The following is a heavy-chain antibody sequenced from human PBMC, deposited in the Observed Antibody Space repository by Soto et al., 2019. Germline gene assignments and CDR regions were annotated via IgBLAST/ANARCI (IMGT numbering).Heavy chain of an antibody. Sequence: EIRSITCAASGYSLSSVYYWCWIRQPPGKGVEWIGSIYHSGSTYYNPSLKSRVTISVDTSKNQCSLKLSSVTAADTAVYYCERDYIGDYYDSSGYNWFDPWGQGTLVTVYS. J-gene: IGHJ5*02. CDR3: ERDYIGDYYDSSGYNWFDP. CDR1: GYSLSSVYY. CDR2: IYHSGST. V-gene: IGHV4-38-2*02. D-gene: IGHD3-22*01.